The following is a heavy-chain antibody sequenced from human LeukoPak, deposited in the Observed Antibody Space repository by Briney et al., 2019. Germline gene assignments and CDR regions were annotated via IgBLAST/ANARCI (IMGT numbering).Heavy chain of an antibody. D-gene: IGHD5-18*01. CDR1: VYSFISYA. CDR3: ARSLQLWSDY. CDR2: INAGNGNT. Sequence: ASVKVSCKAFVYSFISYAMHWVRQAPGQRLEWMGWINAGNGNTKYSQKFQDKVAITRDTSASTAYMELSSLSSEDTGVCYCARSLQLWSDYWGQGTLVTVSS. V-gene: IGHV1-3*01. J-gene: IGHJ4*02.